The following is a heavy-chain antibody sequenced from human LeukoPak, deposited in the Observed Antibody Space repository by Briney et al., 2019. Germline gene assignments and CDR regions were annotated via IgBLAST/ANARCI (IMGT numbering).Heavy chain of an antibody. D-gene: IGHD6-13*01. CDR3: ARIRSSSWSEFDY. Sequence: GGSLSLSCAASGFTFSSYSMNWVRQAPGKGLEWVSSISSSSSYIYYADSVKGRFTISRDNAKNSLYLQMNSLRDEDTAVYYCARIRSSSWSEFDYWGQGTLVTVSS. CDR2: ISSSSSYI. J-gene: IGHJ4*02. CDR1: GFTFSSYS. V-gene: IGHV3-21*01.